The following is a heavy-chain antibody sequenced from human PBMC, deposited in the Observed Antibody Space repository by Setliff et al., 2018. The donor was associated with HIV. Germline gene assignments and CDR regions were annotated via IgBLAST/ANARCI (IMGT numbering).Heavy chain of an antibody. D-gene: IGHD3-10*01. CDR2: MNPDSGNT. V-gene: IGHV1-8*01. Sequence: ASVKVSCKASGYIFIKYDINWVRQASGQGPEWMGWMNPDSGNTGYAQRFQGRVTMTRNISISTVYMELSSLTSGDTAVYYCARGRRRVARGFFLNNYLDPWGQGTLVTVSS. CDR3: ARGRRRVARGFFLNNYLDP. J-gene: IGHJ5*02. CDR1: GYIFIKYD.